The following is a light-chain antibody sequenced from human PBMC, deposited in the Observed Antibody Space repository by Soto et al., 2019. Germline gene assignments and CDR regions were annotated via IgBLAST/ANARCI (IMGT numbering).Light chain of an antibody. CDR1: QGIRNF. J-gene: IGKJ3*01. Sequence: DIQMTQSPPSLSASVGDRVTITCRASQGIRNFVAWYQQKPGKAPKLLIYAASTLQSGVPSRFSDSGSGTDFTLTNNSLQPEDVATYSCQKYSSVPVFGPGTKVEIK. CDR2: AAS. CDR3: QKYSSVPV. V-gene: IGKV1-27*01.